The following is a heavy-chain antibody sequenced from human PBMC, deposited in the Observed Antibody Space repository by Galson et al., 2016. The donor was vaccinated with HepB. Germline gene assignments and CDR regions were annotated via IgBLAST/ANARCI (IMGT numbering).Heavy chain of an antibody. J-gene: IGHJ2*01. CDR3: ARASHYENIGFFDDL. V-gene: IGHV3-23*01. CDR1: GFNFSPYA. Sequence: SLRLSCAASGFNFSPYAMNWVRQAPGKGLECVSGISGTGDKTHYADSVKGRFTISRDISKNTVYLQMTALKAEDTAVYYCARASHYENIGFFDDLWGRGTMVAVSS. CDR2: ISGTGDKT. D-gene: IGHD3-22*01.